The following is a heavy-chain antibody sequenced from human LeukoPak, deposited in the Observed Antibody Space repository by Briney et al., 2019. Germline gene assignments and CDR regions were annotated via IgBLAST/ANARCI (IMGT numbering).Heavy chain of an antibody. Sequence: GESLKISCKGSGYSFTSYWIGWVRQMPGKGLEWMGIIYPGDSDTRYSPSFQGQVTISADKSISTAYLQWSSLKASDTAMYYCARGVTGYYDQYYYYYYMDVWGKGTTVTVSS. CDR3: ARGVTGYYDQYYYYYYMDV. CDR1: GYSFTSYW. V-gene: IGHV5-51*01. D-gene: IGHD3-9*01. J-gene: IGHJ6*03. CDR2: IYPGDSDT.